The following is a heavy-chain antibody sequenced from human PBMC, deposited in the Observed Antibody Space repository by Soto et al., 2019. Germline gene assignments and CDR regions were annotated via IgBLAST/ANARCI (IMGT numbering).Heavy chain of an antibody. V-gene: IGHV1-69*12. D-gene: IGHD4-17*01. CDR2: IIPIFGTA. Sequence: QVQLVQSGPEVTKNGSSVKVSCKASGGTFSSYAISWVRQAPGQGLEWMGGIIPIFGTAKYAQKFQCRVTITADDSTSTAYMELSSLRSEDTAVCYCARDAVPEYGDYHLDYWGQGTLVTAST. CDR1: GGTFSSYA. CDR3: ARDAVPEYGDYHLDY. J-gene: IGHJ4*02.